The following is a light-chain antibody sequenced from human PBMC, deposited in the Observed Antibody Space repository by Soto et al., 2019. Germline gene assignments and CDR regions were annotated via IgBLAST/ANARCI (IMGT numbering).Light chain of an antibody. CDR2: DTS. Sequence: EIVLTQSPATLSLSPGERATLSCRASESVSRYFAWYQQKPGQAPRLLIYDTSNRATGTPARFSGSGSGTDFTLTISSLEPEDFAVYWCQHYGNSPTFGQGTKVQIK. CDR3: QHYGNSPT. V-gene: IGKV3-11*01. CDR1: ESVSRY. J-gene: IGKJ1*01.